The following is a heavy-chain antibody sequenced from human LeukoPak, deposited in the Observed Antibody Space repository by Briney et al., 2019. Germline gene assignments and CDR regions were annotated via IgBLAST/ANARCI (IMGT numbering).Heavy chain of an antibody. CDR3: ARGGDYGDYMYYFDY. CDR1: GYTFTSYY. CDR2: IIPIFGTA. Sequence: SVKVSCKASGYTFTSYYMHWVRQAPGQGLEWMGGIIPIFGTANYAQKFQGRVTITADESTSTAYMELSSLRSEDTAVYYCARGGDYGDYMYYFDYWGQGTLVTVSS. V-gene: IGHV1-69*13. J-gene: IGHJ4*02. D-gene: IGHD4-17*01.